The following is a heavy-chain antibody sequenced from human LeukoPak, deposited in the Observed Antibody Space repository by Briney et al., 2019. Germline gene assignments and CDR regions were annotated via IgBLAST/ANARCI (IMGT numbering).Heavy chain of an antibody. CDR1: GYTFIGYY. CDR2: INPNSGGT. CDR3: ARGDKRYCSGGSCQGDYYYYGMDV. D-gene: IGHD2-15*01. J-gene: IGHJ6*02. Sequence: ASVKVSCKASGYTFIGYYIHWVRQAPGQGLEWMGWINPNSGGTNYEEKFQGRVTMTRDTSISTAYMELSRLRSDDTAVYYCARGDKRYCSGGSCQGDYYYYGMDVWGQGTTVTVSS. V-gene: IGHV1-2*02.